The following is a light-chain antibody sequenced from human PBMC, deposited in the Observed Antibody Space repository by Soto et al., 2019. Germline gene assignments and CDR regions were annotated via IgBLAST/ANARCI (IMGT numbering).Light chain of an antibody. CDR3: CSYTSSSTPVV. J-gene: IGLJ2*01. V-gene: IGLV2-14*03. Sequence: QSALTQPASVSGSPGQSITISGPGTTGDVGGYNYVSWYQQHPGKAPKLMIYDVSNRPSGVSNRFSGSKSGNTASLTISGLQAEDEADYYCCSYTSSSTPVVFGGGTKLTVL. CDR2: DVS. CDR1: TGDVGGYNY.